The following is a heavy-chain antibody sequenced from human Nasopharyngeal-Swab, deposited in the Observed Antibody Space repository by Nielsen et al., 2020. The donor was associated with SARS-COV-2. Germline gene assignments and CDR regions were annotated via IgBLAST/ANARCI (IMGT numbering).Heavy chain of an antibody. D-gene: IGHD5-12*01. CDR3: ARDNSGYDTYFDY. J-gene: IGHJ4*02. V-gene: IGHV3-74*01. CDR2: INSDGSST. Sequence: VRQAPGKGLEWVSRINSDGSSTSYADSVKGRFTISRDNAKNTLYLQMNSLRAEDTAVYYCARDNSGYDTYFDYWGQGTLVTVSS.